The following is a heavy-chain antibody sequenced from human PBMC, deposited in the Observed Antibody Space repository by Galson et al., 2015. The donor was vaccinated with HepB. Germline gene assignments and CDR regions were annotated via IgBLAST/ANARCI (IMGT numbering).Heavy chain of an antibody. CDR1: GYTFTNFA. J-gene: IGHJ4*02. D-gene: IGHD2-2*01. Sequence: SCKASGYTFTNFAMNWVRQAPGQGLEWMGWINTNTGNPTYAQGFTGRFVFSLDTSVSTAYLQISSLKADDTAVYFCARDGGYCTSTSCYLGYWGQGTLVTVSS. CDR2: INTNTGNP. V-gene: IGHV7-4-1*02. CDR3: ARDGGYCTSTSCYLGY.